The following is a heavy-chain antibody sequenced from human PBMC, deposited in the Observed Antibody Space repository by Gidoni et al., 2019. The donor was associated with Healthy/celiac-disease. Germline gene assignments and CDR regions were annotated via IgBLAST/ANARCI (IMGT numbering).Heavy chain of an antibody. V-gene: IGHV1-3*01. CDR3: ARVLCSSGYGCRSGLGY. D-gene: IGHD3-22*01. J-gene: IGHJ4*02. Sequence: QVQLVQSGAEVKKPGASVTVSCKASGYTFTSYAMHWVRQAPGQRLEWMGWINAGNGNTKYSQKFQGRVTITRDTSASTAYMELSSLRSEDTAVYYCARVLCSSGYGCRSGLGYWGQGTLVTVSS. CDR2: INAGNGNT. CDR1: GYTFTSYA.